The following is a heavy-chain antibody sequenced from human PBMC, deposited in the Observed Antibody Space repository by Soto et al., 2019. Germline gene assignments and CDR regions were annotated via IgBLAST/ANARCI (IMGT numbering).Heavy chain of an antibody. D-gene: IGHD5-12*01. J-gene: IGHJ4*02. CDR1: GFAFSDST. CDR3: TGRIVATEPVFDS. Sequence: HPGGSLRLSCAASGFAFSDSTIHWVRQASGKGLEWVGRIRSKANTYATAYAASVKGRFTVSRDDSNSTAYLQMNSLKSEDTAVYFCTGRIVATEPVFDSWGQGTLVTVS. V-gene: IGHV3-73*01. CDR2: IRSKANTYAT.